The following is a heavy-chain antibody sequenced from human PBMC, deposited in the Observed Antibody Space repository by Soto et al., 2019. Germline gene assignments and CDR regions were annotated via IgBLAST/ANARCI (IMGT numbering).Heavy chain of an antibody. J-gene: IGHJ4*02. V-gene: IGHV4-4*02. CDR3: ARRFGMGHLVH. D-gene: IGHD6-13*01. CDR2: IYHTGST. CDR1: GGSISSPNW. Sequence: QVQLQESGPGLVKPSGTLSLTSAVSGGSISSPNWWRWVRQPPGKGLEWIGEIYHTGSTNYNPSLKSRVTISVDTSKNQFSLKLNSVTAADTAVYYCARRFGMGHLVHWGQGTLVSVSS.